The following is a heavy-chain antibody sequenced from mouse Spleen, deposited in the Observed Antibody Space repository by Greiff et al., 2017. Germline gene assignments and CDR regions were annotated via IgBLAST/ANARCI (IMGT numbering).Heavy chain of an antibody. Sequence: EVQLQESGAELVRPGASVKLSCTASGFNIKDDYMHWVKQRPEQGLEWIGWIDPENGDTEYASKFQGKATITADTSSNTAYLQLSSLTSEDTAVYYCTPDGYYPYWGQGTSVTVSS. V-gene: IGHV14-4*01. CDR1: GFNIKDDY. J-gene: IGHJ4*01. CDR2: IDPENGDT. D-gene: IGHD2-3*01. CDR3: TPDGYYPY.